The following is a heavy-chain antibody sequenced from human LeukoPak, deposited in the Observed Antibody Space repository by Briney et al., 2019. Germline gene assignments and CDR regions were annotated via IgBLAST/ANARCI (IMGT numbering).Heavy chain of an antibody. CDR2: LGGSGGTT. CDR1: GITLSNYG. D-gene: IGHD3-22*01. Sequence: GGSLRLSCAVSGITLSNYGMSWVRQAPGKGLEWVAGLGGSGGTTNYADSVKGRFTISRDNRKNTLYLQMNSLRAEDTAVYFCAKRGVVIRVILVGFHKEAYYFDSWGQGTLVTVSS. V-gene: IGHV3-23*01. J-gene: IGHJ4*02. CDR3: AKRGVVIRVILVGFHKEAYYFDS.